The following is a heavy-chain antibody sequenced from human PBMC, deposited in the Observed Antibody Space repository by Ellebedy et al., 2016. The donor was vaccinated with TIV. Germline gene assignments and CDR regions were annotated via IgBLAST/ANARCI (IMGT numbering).Heavy chain of an antibody. CDR1: GFTFSYYG. CDR2: ISNDGNIE. Sequence: GESLKISCVASGFTFSYYGMPWVRQAPGKGLEWVAVISNDGNIEYYADSVKGRFTISRDNSRNTVDLQMNSLRREDTAVYHCARDRYFPGSFDSWGQGILVIVSS. CDR3: ARDRYFPGSFDS. J-gene: IGHJ4*02. V-gene: IGHV3-30*03. D-gene: IGHD1-26*01.